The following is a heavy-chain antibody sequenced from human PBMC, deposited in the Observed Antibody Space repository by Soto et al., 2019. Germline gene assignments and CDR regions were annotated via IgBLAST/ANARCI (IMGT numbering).Heavy chain of an antibody. CDR2: IWYDGSNK. V-gene: IGHV3-33*01. CDR1: GFTFSSYG. J-gene: IGHJ2*01. CDR3: ASSGDPDFDL. D-gene: IGHD7-27*01. Sequence: QVQLVESGGGVVQPGRSLRLSCAASGFTFSSYGMHWVRQAPVKGLEWVAVIWYDGSNKYYADSVKGLFTISRDNSKNTLYLHMNSLRAEDTALYYCASSGDPDFDLWGRGTLVTVSS.